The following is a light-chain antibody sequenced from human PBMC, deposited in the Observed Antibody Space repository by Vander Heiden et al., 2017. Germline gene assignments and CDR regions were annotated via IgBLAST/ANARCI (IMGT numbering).Light chain of an antibody. V-gene: IGKV1-33*01. CDR2: DAS. Sequence: IQMTQSPSSLSASVGDRVTITCQASQDISNYLNWYQQKPGKAPKLLIYDASNLETGVPSRFSGSGSGTDFTFTISSLQPEDIATYYCKQYDNLPITFGQGTRLEIK. CDR1: QDISNY. CDR3: KQYDNLPIT. J-gene: IGKJ5*01.